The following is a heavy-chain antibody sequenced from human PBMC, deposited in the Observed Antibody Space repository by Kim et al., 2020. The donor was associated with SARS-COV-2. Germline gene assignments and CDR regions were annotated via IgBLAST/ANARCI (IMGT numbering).Heavy chain of an antibody. CDR2: TRNKPKSYTT. J-gene: IGHJ6*02. V-gene: IGHV3-72*01. CDR1: GFTFSDHY. Sequence: GGSLRLSCAASGFTFSDHYMDWVRQAPGKGLEWVGRTRNKPKSYTTEYAASVKGRFTISRDDSKNSLFLQMNSLKTEDTAVYYCARGSHSGYDYYYGLDVWGQGTTVTVSS. D-gene: IGHD5-12*01. CDR3: ARGSHSGYDYYYGLDV.